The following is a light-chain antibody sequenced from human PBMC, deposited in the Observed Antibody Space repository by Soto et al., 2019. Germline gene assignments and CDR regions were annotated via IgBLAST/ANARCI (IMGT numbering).Light chain of an antibody. CDR3: QQRTNWRIT. CDR2: GAF. CDR1: PSVTNY. V-gene: IGKV3-11*01. J-gene: IGKJ5*01. Sequence: DIVLTQSPATLSLSPGERATLSCGASPSVTNYLAWYKQKPGQPPRLLIYGAFNRATDIPPRFSGSGSGTEFTLTISSLEPEDFEVYYCQQRTNWRITFGQGTRLEIK.